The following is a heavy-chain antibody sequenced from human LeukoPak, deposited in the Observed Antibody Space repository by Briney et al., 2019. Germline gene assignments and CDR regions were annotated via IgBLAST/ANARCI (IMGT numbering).Heavy chain of an antibody. J-gene: IGHJ4*02. D-gene: IGHD1-20*01. Sequence: GGSLRLSCAASGFTFSSYSMNWVRQAPGKGLEWVSSISSSSSYIYYADSVKGRFTISRDNAKNSLYLQMNSLRAEDTAVYYCVRLLAYNSGGEAFDHWGQGTLVTVSS. CDR1: GFTFSSYS. CDR2: ISSSSSYI. V-gene: IGHV3-21*01. CDR3: VRLLAYNSGGEAFDH.